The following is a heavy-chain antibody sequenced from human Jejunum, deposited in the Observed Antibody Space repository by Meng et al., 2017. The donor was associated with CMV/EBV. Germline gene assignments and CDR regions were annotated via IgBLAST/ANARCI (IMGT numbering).Heavy chain of an antibody. J-gene: IGHJ3*02. V-gene: IGHV1-2*02. CDR1: TFTGHN. D-gene: IGHD3-3*01. CDR2: INPNSGGA. CDR3: ASQGYDFWSGYYAFDI. Sequence: TFTGHNMHWVRQAPGQGLEWMGRINPNSGGANYAQKFQGRVTMTRDTSISTAYMELNRLRSDDTAVYYCASQGYDFWSGYYAFDIWGQGTKVTVSS.